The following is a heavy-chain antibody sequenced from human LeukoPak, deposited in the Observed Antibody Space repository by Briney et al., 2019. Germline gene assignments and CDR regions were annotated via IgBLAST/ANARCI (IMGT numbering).Heavy chain of an antibody. V-gene: IGHV1-2*02. CDR2: INPNSGGT. CDR3: GRVRLGSSGYYHSYYGMDF. J-gene: IGHJ6*02. CDR1: GYTFTGYY. Sequence: AASVKVSCKASGYTFTGYYMHWVRQAPGQGLEWMGWINPNSGGTNYAQKFQGRVTMTRDTSISTAYMELSRLRSDDTAVYYCGRVRLGSSGYYHSYYGMDFWGQGTPATVS. D-gene: IGHD3-22*01.